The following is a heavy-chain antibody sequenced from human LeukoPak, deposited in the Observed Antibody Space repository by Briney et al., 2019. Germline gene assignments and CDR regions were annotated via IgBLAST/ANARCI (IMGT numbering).Heavy chain of an antibody. J-gene: IGHJ4*02. CDR1: GGAFRSYD. V-gene: IGHV4-59*08. D-gene: IGHD2-2*01. CDR3: ARHESSVVPSSFDY. Sequence: SETLSLTCTLSGGAFRSYDWSWIRQPPGKGLEWIGYIYYSGSTNYNPSLKSRVTISVDTSKNQFSLKLSSVTAADTAVYYSARHESSVVPSSFDYWGQGTLVTVSS. CDR2: IYYSGST.